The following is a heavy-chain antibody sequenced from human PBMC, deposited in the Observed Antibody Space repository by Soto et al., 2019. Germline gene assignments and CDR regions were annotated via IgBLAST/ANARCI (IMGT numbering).Heavy chain of an antibody. CDR2: IWYDGSNK. J-gene: IGHJ3*02. CDR1: GFTFSSYG. CDR3: ARGRLMVYAMAAFDI. V-gene: IGHV3-33*01. Sequence: GGSLRLSCAASGFTFSSYGMHWVRQAPGKGLEWVAVIWYDGSNKYYADSVKGRFTISRDNSKNTLYLQMNSLRAEDTAVYYCARGRLMVYAMAAFDIWGQGTMVTVSS. D-gene: IGHD2-8*01.